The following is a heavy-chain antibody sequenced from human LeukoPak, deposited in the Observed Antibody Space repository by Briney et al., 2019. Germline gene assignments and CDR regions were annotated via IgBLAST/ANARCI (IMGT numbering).Heavy chain of an antibody. CDR2: IKQDGSEK. D-gene: IGHD2-15*01. CDR3: ARDIAVVVAAYFDP. J-gene: IGHJ5*02. CDR1: GFTFSSYW. Sequence: GGSLRLSCAASGFTFSSYWMSWVRQAPGKGLEWVANIKQDGSEKYYVDSVKGRFTISRDNAKNSLYLQMNSLRAEDTAVYYCARDIAVVVAAYFDPWGQGTLVTVSS. V-gene: IGHV3-7*01.